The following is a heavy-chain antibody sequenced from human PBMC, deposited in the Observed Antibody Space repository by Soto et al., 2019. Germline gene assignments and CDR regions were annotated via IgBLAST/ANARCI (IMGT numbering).Heavy chain of an antibody. CDR1: GFTFSTYW. J-gene: IGHJ4*02. V-gene: IGHV3-7*01. CDR2: MDQDGSET. CDR3: VCGVNFFIY. D-gene: IGHD1-26*01. Sequence: EVQLVESGGGLVQPGGSLRLSCAASGFTFSTYWMTWVRQPPGKGLEWVANMDQDGSETYYVDSVRGRFTVSRDNAKNSLYLQIHSLRVEDTAVYYCVCGVNFFIYFGQGTLVTVSP.